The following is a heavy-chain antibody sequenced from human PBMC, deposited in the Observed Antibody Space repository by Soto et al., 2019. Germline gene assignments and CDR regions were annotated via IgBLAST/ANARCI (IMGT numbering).Heavy chain of an antibody. CDR2: ISKTAGTV. D-gene: IGHD2-15*01. CDR3: ARPTQYCSAGTCYSCASDY. Sequence: QVQVVESGGGLVRPGGSLRLSCAATGFTFSDYYMSWISQSPGKGLEWLADISKTAGTVHYADSVKGRFSISRDNARNSLFLPLNRMRVEDTAVYYCARPTQYCSAGTCYSCASDYWGQGTLVTVSS. CDR1: GFTFSDYY. J-gene: IGHJ4*02. V-gene: IGHV3-11*01.